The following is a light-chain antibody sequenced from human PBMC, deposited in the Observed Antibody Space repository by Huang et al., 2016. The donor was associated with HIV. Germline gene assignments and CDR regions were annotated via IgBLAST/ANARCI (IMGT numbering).Light chain of an antibody. CDR2: VAS. Sequence: DIQMTQAPPSLSAAVGDRVIITCRASQIINKYLNWYQQMPGRAPKLLISVASSLQGGVSSRFSGSGSGTDFTLTIRDLQPEDTATYHCQQSYNIPRTFGQGTLLEI. CDR1: QIINKY. V-gene: IGKV1-39*01. CDR3: QQSYNIPRT. J-gene: IGKJ2*01.